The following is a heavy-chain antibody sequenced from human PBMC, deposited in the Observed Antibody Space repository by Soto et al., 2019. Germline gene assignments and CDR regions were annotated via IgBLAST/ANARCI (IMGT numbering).Heavy chain of an antibody. J-gene: IGHJ4*02. V-gene: IGHV3-30-3*01. Sequence: QVQLVESGGGVVQPGRSLRLSCAASGFTFSSYAMHWVRQAPGKGLEWVAVISYDGSNKYYADSVKGRFTISRDNSKNTLYLQMNSLRAEDTAVYYCAREYYYDSSGYIRYWGQGTLVTVSS. CDR2: ISYDGSNK. D-gene: IGHD3-22*01. CDR3: AREYYYDSSGYIRY. CDR1: GFTFSSYA.